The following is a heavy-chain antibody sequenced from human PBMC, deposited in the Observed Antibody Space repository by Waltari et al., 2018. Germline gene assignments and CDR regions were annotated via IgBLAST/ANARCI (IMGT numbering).Heavy chain of an antibody. CDR3: ARDEGATDPVYWWFDP. Sequence: QVQLVQSGAEVKKPGSSVKVSCKASGGTFSSHSISWVRQAPGQGLEWMGGIIGILGIANYAKKFQDRLTITADESTSTAYMELSSLRSDDTAVYYCARDEGATDPVYWWFDPWGQGTLVTVSS. V-gene: IGHV1-69*04. J-gene: IGHJ5*02. CDR2: IIGILGIA. D-gene: IGHD1-26*01. CDR1: GGTFSSHS.